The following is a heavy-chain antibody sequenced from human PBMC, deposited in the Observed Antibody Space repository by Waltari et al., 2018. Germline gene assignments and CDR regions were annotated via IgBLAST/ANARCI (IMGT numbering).Heavy chain of an antibody. Sequence: EVQLVQSGAEVKKPGESLKISCKGSGYSFTSYWNGWVRQMPGKGLEWMGIIYPGHSDTRYTPSFQGQCTISADKSISTAYLQWGSRKASDTAMYYCARLQRATVTREAFDIWGQGTMVTVSS. D-gene: IGHD4-4*01. V-gene: IGHV5-51*03. J-gene: IGHJ3*02. CDR3: ARLQRATVTREAFDI. CDR1: GYSFTSYW. CDR2: IYPGHSDT.